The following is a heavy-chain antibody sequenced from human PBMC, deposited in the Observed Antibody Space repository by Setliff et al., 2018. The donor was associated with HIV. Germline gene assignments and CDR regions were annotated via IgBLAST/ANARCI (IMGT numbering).Heavy chain of an antibody. CDR3: ARRGRDGVFIMFATGFDP. CDR2: IYSTGST. J-gene: IGHJ5*02. V-gene: IGHV4-61*02. CDR1: GDSISSGNYY. D-gene: IGHD2-8*01. Sequence: PSETLSLTCTFSGDSISSGNYYWSWIRQPAGKGLEWIGRIYSTGSTNYNPSLKSRVTISVDTSENQFSLKLNSVTAADTAVYYCARRGRDGVFIMFATGFDPWGQGALVTVSS.